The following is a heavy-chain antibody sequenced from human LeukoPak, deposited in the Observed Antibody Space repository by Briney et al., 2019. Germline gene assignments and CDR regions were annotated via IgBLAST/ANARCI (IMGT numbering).Heavy chain of an antibody. CDR3: ARVRYYGSGSYRYYMDV. J-gene: IGHJ6*03. D-gene: IGHD3-10*01. Sequence: SETLSHTCTVSGGSISSYYWSWIRQPAGKGLEWIGRIYTSGSTNYNPSLKSRVTMSVDTSKNQFSLKLSSVTAADTAVYYCARVRYYGSGSYRYYMDVWGKGTTVTVSS. V-gene: IGHV4-4*07. CDR1: GGSISSYY. CDR2: IYTSGST.